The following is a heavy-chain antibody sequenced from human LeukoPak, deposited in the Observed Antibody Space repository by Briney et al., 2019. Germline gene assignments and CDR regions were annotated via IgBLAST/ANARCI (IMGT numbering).Heavy chain of an antibody. CDR1: GSTVSSNY. J-gene: IGHJ4*02. V-gene: IGHV3-53*01. CDR2: IYSGGST. Sequence: PGGSLRLSCAASGSTVSSNYMSWVRQAPGKGLEWVSVIYSGGSTYYADSVKGRFTISRDNSKNTLYLQMNSLRAEDTAVYYCARAPEPLYYYDSSGYYRWGQGTLVTVSS. D-gene: IGHD3-22*01. CDR3: ARAPEPLYYYDSSGYYR.